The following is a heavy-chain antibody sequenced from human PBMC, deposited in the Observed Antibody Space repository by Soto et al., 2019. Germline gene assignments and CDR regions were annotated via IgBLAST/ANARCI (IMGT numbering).Heavy chain of an antibody. CDR1: GYTFTSYA. CDR3: ARGSEPAYSSWYVNGDY. CDR2: INAGNGNT. D-gene: IGHD6-13*01. Sequence: QVQLVQSGAEVKKPGASVKVSCKASGYTFTSYAVHWVRQAPGQRLEWMGWINAGNGNTKYSQRLQDRVTLTRDTSANTAYLELSSLRSEDTAVYYCARGSEPAYSSWYVNGDYWGQGTLVTVSS. J-gene: IGHJ4*02. V-gene: IGHV1-3*01.